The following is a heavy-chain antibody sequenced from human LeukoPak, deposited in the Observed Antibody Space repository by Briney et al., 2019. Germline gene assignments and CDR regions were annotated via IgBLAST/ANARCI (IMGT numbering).Heavy chain of an antibody. J-gene: IGHJ4*02. D-gene: IGHD3-22*01. CDR3: ARVLHHDSSGYYYRGDDY. CDR1: GYTFTSYG. Sequence: ASVKVSCKASGYTFTSYGISWVRQAPGQGLEWMGWISAYNGNTNYAQKLQGRVTMTTDTSTSTAYMELRSLRSDDTAVYYCARVLHHDSSGYYYRGDDYWGQGTLVTVSS. CDR2: ISAYNGNT. V-gene: IGHV1-18*01.